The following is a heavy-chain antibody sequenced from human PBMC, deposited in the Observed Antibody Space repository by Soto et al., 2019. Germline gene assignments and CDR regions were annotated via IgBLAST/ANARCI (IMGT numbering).Heavy chain of an antibody. J-gene: IGHJ5*01. Sequence: PSETLSLTCTVSGGSVSSGSYYWSWIRQPPGKGLEWIGYIYYSGSTNYNPSLKSRVTMSLHRSINQFSLKLSSLTAADTAVHYRARDGLNYYDSSGYYRLFDSWAKGTLVTVPS. CDR1: GGSVSSGSYY. V-gene: IGHV4-61*01. D-gene: IGHD3-22*01. CDR3: ARDGLNYYDSSGYYRLFDS. CDR2: IYYSGST.